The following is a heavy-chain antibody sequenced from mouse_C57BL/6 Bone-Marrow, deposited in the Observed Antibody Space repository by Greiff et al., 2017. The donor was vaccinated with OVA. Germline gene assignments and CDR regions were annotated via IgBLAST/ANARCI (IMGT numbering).Heavy chain of an antibody. J-gene: IGHJ3*01. Sequence: VQLQQPGAELVKPGASVKLSCEASGYTFTSYWMQWVKQRPGQGLEWIGEIDPSDSYTNYNQKFKGKATLTVDTSSSTAYMQLSSLTSEDSAVYYCARDWFAYWGQGTLVTVSA. CDR2: IDPSDSYT. CDR1: GYTFTSYW. V-gene: IGHV1-50*01. CDR3: ARDWFAY.